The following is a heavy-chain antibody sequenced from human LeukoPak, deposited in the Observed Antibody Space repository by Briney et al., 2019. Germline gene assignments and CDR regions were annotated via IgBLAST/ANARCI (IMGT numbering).Heavy chain of an antibody. V-gene: IGHV6-1*01. D-gene: IGHD5-18*01. CDR1: GDSVSSNSAA. J-gene: IGHJ4*02. CDR3: AREVRREWIQLWLQSFFDY. CDR2: TYYRAKLYN. Sequence: SQTLSVTCAIPGDSVSSNSAAWEWVRQSGSRGIGCLGRTYYRAKLYNDYAVSVKSRITINPDTSKNQFSLQLNSVTPEDTAVYYCAREVRREWIQLWLQSFFDYWGQGTLVTVSS.